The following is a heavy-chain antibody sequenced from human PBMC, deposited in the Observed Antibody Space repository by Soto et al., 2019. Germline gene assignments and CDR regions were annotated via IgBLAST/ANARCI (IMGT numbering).Heavy chain of an antibody. CDR1: GASISGSSYS. CDR2: ISYTGIT. CDR3: ATLNYGDYADY. J-gene: IGHJ4*02. D-gene: IGHD4-17*01. V-gene: IGHV4-39*01. Sequence: SETLSLTCTVSGASISGSSYSWGWIRQPPRRGLEWVGSISYTGITSSNPSLRSRVTISVDSSKNRFSLKLTSVTAADTAVYYCATLNYGDYADYWGQGTLVTVSS.